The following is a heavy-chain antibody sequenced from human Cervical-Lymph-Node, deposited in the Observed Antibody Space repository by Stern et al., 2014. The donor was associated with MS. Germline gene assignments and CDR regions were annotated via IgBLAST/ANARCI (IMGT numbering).Heavy chain of an antibody. CDR1: GGTFISSSA. CDR3: ARGVVSNRAAATQHNLFDP. D-gene: IGHD2-15*01. J-gene: IGHJ5*02. CDR2: IIPILGLP. Sequence: QVQLVESGAEVKKPGSSVNVSCKASGGTFISSSAITWMRQAPGQGLEWMGRIIPILGLPNYDQKFQGRVTFTADTSTSTTYMELSSLTSEDTAVYYCARGVVSNRAAATQHNLFDPWGQGTLVTVSS. V-gene: IGHV1-69*09.